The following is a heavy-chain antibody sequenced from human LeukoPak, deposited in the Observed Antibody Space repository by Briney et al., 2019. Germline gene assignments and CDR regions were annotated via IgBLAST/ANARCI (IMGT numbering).Heavy chain of an antibody. J-gene: IGHJ6*02. Sequence: ASVKVSCKASGYTFTSYDINWVRQATGQGLEWMGWMNPNSGKTGYAQKFQGRVTMTRNTSINTAYMELSSLRSEDTAVYYCARGGYDFPYYYGMDVWGQGTTVTVSS. CDR3: ARGGYDFPYYYGMDV. V-gene: IGHV1-8*01. CDR1: GYTFTSYD. D-gene: IGHD5-12*01. CDR2: MNPNSGKT.